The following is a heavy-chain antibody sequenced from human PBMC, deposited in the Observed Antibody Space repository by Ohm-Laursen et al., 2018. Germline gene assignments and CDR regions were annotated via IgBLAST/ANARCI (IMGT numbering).Heavy chain of an antibody. CDR2: VSTSGSDT. V-gene: IGHV3-11*06. J-gene: IGHJ4*02. CDR1: EVTDSPNY. D-gene: IGHD6-19*01. Sequence: GSLRLSCTASEVTDSPNYMSWVRQAPGKGLEWVSSVSTSGSDTYYADSVKGRFTISRDNAKNSLYLQMNSLRAEDTAVYYCARDQGWVDYWGQGTLVTVSS. CDR3: ARDQGWVDY.